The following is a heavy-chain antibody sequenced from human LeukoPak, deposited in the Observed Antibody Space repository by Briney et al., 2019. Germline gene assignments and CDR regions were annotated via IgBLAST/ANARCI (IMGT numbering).Heavy chain of an antibody. V-gene: IGHV1-2*02. J-gene: IGHJ6*02. CDR1: GYTFTGYY. Sequence: GASVKVSCKASGYTFTGYYMHWVRQAPGQGLEWMGWINPNSGGTNYAQKFQGRVTMTRDTSISTAYMELSRLRSDDTAVYYCARNLEMYQLPSTSYYYYGMDVWGQGTTVTVSS. CDR2: INPNSGGT. D-gene: IGHD2-2*01. CDR3: ARNLEMYQLPSTSYYYYGMDV.